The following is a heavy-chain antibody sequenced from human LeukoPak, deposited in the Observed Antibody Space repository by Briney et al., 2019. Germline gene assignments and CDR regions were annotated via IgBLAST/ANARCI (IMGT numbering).Heavy chain of an antibody. V-gene: IGHV4-59*01. CDR2: IYDSGST. Sequence: PSETLSLTCTVSGVSISSYYWSWIRQPPGKGLEWIGYIYDSGSTKYNPSLKSRVTMSLATSKNQFSLKLRPVTAADTAVYYCVATAAGLPYWGQGILVTVSS. J-gene: IGHJ4*02. CDR3: VATAAGLPY. D-gene: IGHD6-13*01. CDR1: GVSISSYY.